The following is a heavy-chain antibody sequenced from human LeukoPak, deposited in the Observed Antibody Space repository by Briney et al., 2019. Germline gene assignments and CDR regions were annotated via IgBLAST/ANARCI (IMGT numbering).Heavy chain of an antibody. CDR1: GFTFSTYW. V-gene: IGHV3-74*01. CDR2: INRDGSST. D-gene: IGHD6-19*01. J-gene: IGHJ4*02. Sequence: GGSLRLSCAASGFTFSTYWMHWVRQAPGKGLVWVSRINRDGSSTSYADSVKGRFTISRDNAKNTLYLQMNSLRGEDTAVYFCARVKGGGWEPFDNWGQGTLVTVSS. CDR3: ARVKGGGWEPFDN.